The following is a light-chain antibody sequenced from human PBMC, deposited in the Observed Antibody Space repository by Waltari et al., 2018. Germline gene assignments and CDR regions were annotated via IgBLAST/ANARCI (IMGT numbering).Light chain of an antibody. V-gene: IGKV1-5*01. CDR1: QSISSW. Sequence: DIQMTQSPSTLSASVGARVPITCRASQSISSWLAWYQQKPGKAPKLLIYDASSLESGVPSRFSGSGSGTEFTLTISSLQPDDFATYYCQQYNSYSYTFGQGTKLEIK. J-gene: IGKJ2*01. CDR2: DAS. CDR3: QQYNSYSYT.